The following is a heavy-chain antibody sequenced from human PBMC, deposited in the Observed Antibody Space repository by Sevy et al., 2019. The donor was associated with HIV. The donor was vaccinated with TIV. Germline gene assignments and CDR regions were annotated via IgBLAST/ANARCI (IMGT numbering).Heavy chain of an antibody. V-gene: IGHV3-33*01. CDR3: AREDIRVFGIGYYFLS. Sequence: GGALRLSCAASGFSISGYGMHWVPQAPGKGLEWVAVNWYDGTKREYADSVKGRFTISRNNYKNTLYLKMNSLRVEDTAVYYCAREDIRVFGIGYYFLSWGQGTLVTVSS. D-gene: IGHD2-8*01. CDR1: GFSISGYG. J-gene: IGHJ4*02. CDR2: NWYDGTKR.